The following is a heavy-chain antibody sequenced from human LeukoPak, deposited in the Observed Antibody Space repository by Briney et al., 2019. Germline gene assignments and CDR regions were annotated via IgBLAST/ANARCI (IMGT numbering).Heavy chain of an antibody. V-gene: IGHV3-33*06. CDR1: GFTFSHYG. Sequence: PGRSLRLSCATSGFTFSHYGMHRVRQAPGKGLEWVAVIWSDGTDKYYGDSVKGRFTISRDNSKNTVYLQMNSLRVEDTAVYYCAKDAQGGFDFSNSLESWGQGTLVTVSS. J-gene: IGHJ4*02. CDR2: IWSDGTDK. CDR3: AKDAQGGFDFSNSLES. D-gene: IGHD4-11*01.